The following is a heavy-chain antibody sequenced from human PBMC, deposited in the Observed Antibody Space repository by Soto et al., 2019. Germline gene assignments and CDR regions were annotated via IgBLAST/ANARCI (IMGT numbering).Heavy chain of an antibody. J-gene: IGHJ6*02. Sequence: GESLKISCTGSGYSFTRYWISWVRQMPGKGLEWMGRIDPSDSYTNYSPSFQGHVTISADKSISTAYLQWSSLKASDTAMYYCARLYYYDFWSGYHYYYGMDVWGQGTTVTVSS. CDR1: GYSFTRYW. D-gene: IGHD3-3*01. V-gene: IGHV5-10-1*01. CDR3: ARLYYYDFWSGYHYYYGMDV. CDR2: IDPSDSYT.